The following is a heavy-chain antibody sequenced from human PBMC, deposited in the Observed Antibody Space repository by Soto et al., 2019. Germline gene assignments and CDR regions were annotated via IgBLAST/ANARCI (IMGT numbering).Heavy chain of an antibody. CDR2: MNPDSGHA. J-gene: IGHJ5*02. CDR3: ARRPHCSGGICSCGLDT. CDR1: GYTFTNSD. Sequence: QVQLVQSGAEVKKPGASVKVSCKASGYTFTNSDINWVRQAPGQGLEWMGWMNPDSGHAAYAQKFQGRVTLTPSTSTSTVYMAMRSLGSEDTAAYYCARRPHCSGGICSCGLDTWGQGPLVTVSS. V-gene: IGHV1-8*01. D-gene: IGHD6-25*01.